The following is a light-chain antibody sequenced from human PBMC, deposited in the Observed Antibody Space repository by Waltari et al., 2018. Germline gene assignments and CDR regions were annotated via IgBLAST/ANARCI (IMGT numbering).Light chain of an antibody. CDR2: GST. V-gene: IGLV1-40*01. CDR1: SSNIGAGYD. Sequence: QSVLTQPPSVSGAPGQRVTISCPGSSSNIGAGYDVHSYQQLPRTAPKLLIYGSTNRPAGVPDRFSASKSGTSASLAITGLQAEDEADYYCQSYDSSPSGVVFGGGTRLTVL. J-gene: IGLJ2*01. CDR3: QSYDSSPSGVV.